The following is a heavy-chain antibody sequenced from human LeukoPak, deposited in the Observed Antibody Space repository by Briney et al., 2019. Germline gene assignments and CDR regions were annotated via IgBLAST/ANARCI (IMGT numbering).Heavy chain of an antibody. CDR3: ASNAYSSGWRNWFDP. D-gene: IGHD6-19*01. CDR2: IYYSGST. Sequence: SETLSLTCTVSGGSISSYYWSWTRQPPGKGLEWIGYIYYSGSTNYNPSLKSRVTISVDTSKNQFSLKLSSVTAADTAVYYCASNAYSSGWRNWFDPWGQGTLVTVSS. CDR1: GGSISSYY. V-gene: IGHV4-59*01. J-gene: IGHJ5*02.